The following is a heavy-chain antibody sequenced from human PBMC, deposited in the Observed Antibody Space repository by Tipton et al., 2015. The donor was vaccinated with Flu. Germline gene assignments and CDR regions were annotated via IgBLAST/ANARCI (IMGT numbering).Heavy chain of an antibody. Sequence: TLSLTCTVSGDSISSDYYWAWIRQFPGKGLEWIGTVARTGDTIYNPSLKSRVTLSIDTSKNQFSLKMKSVTATDMAVYYCARRDYSNYVSVPKSWFDPWGQGTLVAVSS. CDR1: GDSISSDYY. V-gene: IGHV4-38-2*02. CDR3: ARRDYSNYVSVPKSWFDP. CDR2: VARTGDT. D-gene: IGHD4-11*01. J-gene: IGHJ5*02.